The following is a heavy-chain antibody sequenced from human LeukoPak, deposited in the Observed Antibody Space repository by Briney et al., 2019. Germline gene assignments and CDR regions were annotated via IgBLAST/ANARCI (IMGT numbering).Heavy chain of an antibody. Sequence: SQTLSLTCTVSGGSISSGDYYWSWIRQPPGKGLEWIGYIYYSGSTYYNPSLKSRVTISVDTSKNQFSLKLSSVTAADTAVYHCARDLAFGSQIDYWGQGTLVTVSS. CDR3: ARDLAFGSQIDY. J-gene: IGHJ4*02. CDR2: IYYSGST. CDR1: GGSISSGDYY. V-gene: IGHV4-30-4*01. D-gene: IGHD3-16*01.